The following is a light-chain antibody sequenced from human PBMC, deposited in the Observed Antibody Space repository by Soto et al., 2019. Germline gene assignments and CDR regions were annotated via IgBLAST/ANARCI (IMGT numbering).Light chain of an antibody. Sequence: DIQMTQSPSTLSASVGDRVTITCRASQSISNWLAWYQQKPGKAPKLLIFKALTLENGVPSRFSGSGSGTEFSHIISSLQPNGVAANHGQQYDTYPRAFGQGAKVDIK. CDR1: QSISNW. CDR3: QQYDTYPRA. CDR2: KAL. V-gene: IGKV1-5*03. J-gene: IGKJ1*01.